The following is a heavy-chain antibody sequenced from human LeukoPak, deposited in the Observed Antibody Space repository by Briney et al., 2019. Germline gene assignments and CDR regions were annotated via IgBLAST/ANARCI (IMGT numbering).Heavy chain of an antibody. J-gene: IGHJ6*03. D-gene: IGHD5-24*01. CDR1: GVSFSGYY. CDR3: ARGRRDGYNSGYYMDV. V-gene: IGHV4-34*01. CDR2: INHSGST. Sequence: SETLSLTCAVYGVSFSGYYWSWIRQPPGKGLEWIGEINHSGSTNYNPSLKSRVTISVDTSKNQFSLKLSSVTAADTAVYYCARGRRDGYNSGYYMDVWGKGTTVTVSS.